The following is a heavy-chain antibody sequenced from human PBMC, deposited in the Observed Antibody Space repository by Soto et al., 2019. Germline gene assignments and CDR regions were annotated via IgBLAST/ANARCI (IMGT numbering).Heavy chain of an antibody. Sequence: QVRLQESGPGLVKPSETLSLTCTVSGDSISGYYWSWIRQPPGKRPEWLGCIYSSGSTKYNPSLRSRLTLSIDTPRSQFSLRLNSGTAADTAVYYCARARYYGAKNDCWGQGTRVTVSS. J-gene: IGHJ4*02. D-gene: IGHD1-26*01. CDR3: ARARYYGAKNDC. V-gene: IGHV4-59*01. CDR1: GDSISGYY. CDR2: IYSSGST.